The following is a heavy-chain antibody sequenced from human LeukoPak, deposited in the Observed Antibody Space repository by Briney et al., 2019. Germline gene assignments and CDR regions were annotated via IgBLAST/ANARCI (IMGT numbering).Heavy chain of an antibody. Sequence: ASVKVSCKASGYTFTGYYMHWVRQAPGQGLEWMGWINPNSGGTNYAQKFQGRVTMTRDTSISTAYMELSRLRSDDTAVYYCASYSSSRKNYFDYWGQGTLVTVSS. CDR3: ASYSSSRKNYFDY. CDR2: INPNSGGT. D-gene: IGHD6-13*01. V-gene: IGHV1-2*02. CDR1: GYTFTGYY. J-gene: IGHJ4*02.